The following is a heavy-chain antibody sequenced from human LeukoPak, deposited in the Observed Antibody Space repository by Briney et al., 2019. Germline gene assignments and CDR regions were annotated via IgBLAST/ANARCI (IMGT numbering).Heavy chain of an antibody. D-gene: IGHD3-10*01. Sequence: ASVKVSCKASGYTFTGYYIYWVRQAPGQGLEWMGWINPNSGGTNYAQKFQGRVTMTRDTSISTAYMELSRLRSDDTAVYYCAGDSGERGSGSYLIAYWGQGTLVTVSS. V-gene: IGHV1-2*02. J-gene: IGHJ4*02. CDR3: AGDSGERGSGSYLIAY. CDR1: GYTFTGYY. CDR2: INPNSGGT.